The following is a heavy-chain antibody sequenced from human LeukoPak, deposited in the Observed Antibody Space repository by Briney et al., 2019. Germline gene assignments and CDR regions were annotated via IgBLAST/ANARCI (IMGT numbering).Heavy chain of an antibody. D-gene: IGHD3-22*01. CDR3: ASDLGRYYYDSSGSGGGYFDY. J-gene: IGHJ4*02. CDR2: IYYSGST. CDR1: GGSISSSSYY. Sequence: SETLSLTCTVSGGSISSSSYYWGWIRQPPGKGLEWSGSIYYSGSTYYNPSLKSRVTISVDTSKNQFSLKLSSVTAADTAVYYCASDLGRYYYDSSGSGGGYFDYWGQGTLVTVSP. V-gene: IGHV4-39*07.